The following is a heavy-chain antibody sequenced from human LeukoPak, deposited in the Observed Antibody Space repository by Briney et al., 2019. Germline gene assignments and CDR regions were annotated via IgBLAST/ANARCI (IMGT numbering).Heavy chain of an antibody. Sequence: ASVKVSCKVSGYTLTELSMHWVRQAPGKGRGWMGGFDPEDGETIYAQKFQGRVTMTEDTSTDTAYMELSSLRSEDTAVYYCATVQRPIYGSGSYNFVYWGPGTLVTVSS. CDR2: FDPEDGET. CDR1: GYTLTELS. CDR3: ATVQRPIYGSGSYNFVY. D-gene: IGHD3-10*01. V-gene: IGHV1-24*01. J-gene: IGHJ4*02.